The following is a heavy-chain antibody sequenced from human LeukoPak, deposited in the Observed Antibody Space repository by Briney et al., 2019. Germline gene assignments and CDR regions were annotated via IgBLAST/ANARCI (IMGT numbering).Heavy chain of an antibody. Sequence: GGSLRLSCAASGFTFSSYEMNWVRQAPGKGLEWVSYISSGGSTVHYADSVKGRFTISRDNAKNSLYLQMNSLRAEDTAVYYCARDSGRPMVRGVINWGQGTLVTVSS. CDR3: ARDSGRPMVRGVIN. J-gene: IGHJ4*02. D-gene: IGHD3-10*01. V-gene: IGHV3-48*03. CDR2: ISSGGSTV. CDR1: GFTFSSYE.